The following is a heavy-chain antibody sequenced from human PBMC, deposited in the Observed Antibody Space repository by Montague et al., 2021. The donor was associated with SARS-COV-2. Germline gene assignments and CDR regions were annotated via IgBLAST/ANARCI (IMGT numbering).Heavy chain of an antibody. J-gene: IGHJ6*02. CDR3: ARFRILNYLYGMDV. CDR1: GGSFSPYY. CDR2: VSHTGST. Sequence: SETLSLTCSVSGGSFSPYYWTWIRQTPGKGLEWIGYVSHTGSTNXXPSLQSRVSMFVDSSKSQFSLELSSVTAADTAIYYCARFRILNYLYGMDVWGQGTTVTVSS. V-gene: IGHV4-59*12. D-gene: IGHD2-15*01.